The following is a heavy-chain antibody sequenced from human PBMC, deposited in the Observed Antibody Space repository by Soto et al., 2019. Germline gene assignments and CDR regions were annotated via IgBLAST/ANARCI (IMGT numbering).Heavy chain of an antibody. CDR1: GFTFSSYA. J-gene: IGHJ4*02. CDR3: ARGIQYYEIHGYGPGAY. V-gene: IGHV3-33*01. CDR2: IWYDGSRK. D-gene: IGHD3-22*01. Sequence: QVQLVESGGGVVQPGGSLRLSCAASGFTFSSYAMHWVRQAPGKGLEWMAVIWYDGSRKHYADSLKGRFTISRDNPKNKLYLEMNSMRVEDTSVYYCARGIQYYEIHGYGPGAYWGQGTLVSVSS.